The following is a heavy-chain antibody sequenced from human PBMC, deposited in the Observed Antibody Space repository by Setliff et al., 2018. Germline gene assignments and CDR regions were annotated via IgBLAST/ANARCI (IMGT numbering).Heavy chain of an antibody. CDR2: FNPEDDEI. V-gene: IGHV1-24*01. CDR3: ARGCSLTSCGPDY. Sequence: ASVKVSCKVSGSTLTELTMYWVRQAPGKGLEWMGSFNPEDDEIIYAQKFLGRVTMTEDTSTDTAYMELSSLRSEDTAVYYCARGCSLTSCGPDYWGQGSLVTVSS. D-gene: IGHD2-2*01. CDR1: GSTLTELT. J-gene: IGHJ4*02.